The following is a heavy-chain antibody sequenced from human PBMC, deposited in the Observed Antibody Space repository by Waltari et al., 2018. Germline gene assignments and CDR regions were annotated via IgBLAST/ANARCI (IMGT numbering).Heavy chain of an antibody. D-gene: IGHD4-17*01. Sequence: EVQLVESGGGSVQPGGSLRLSCAASGFTFSTYWMNWVRQAPGKGLEWVANIKQDGSEKYYVDSVKGRFTISRDNAKNSLYLQMNSLRAEDTAVYYCARDGDYGDYQASYYFDYWGQGTLVTVSS. V-gene: IGHV3-7*01. CDR3: ARDGDYGDYQASYYFDY. J-gene: IGHJ4*02. CDR2: IKQDGSEK. CDR1: GFTFSTYW.